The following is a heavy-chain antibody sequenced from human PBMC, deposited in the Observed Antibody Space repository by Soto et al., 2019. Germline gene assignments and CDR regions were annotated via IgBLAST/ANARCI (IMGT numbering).Heavy chain of an antibody. CDR1: GGSVSSGSYY. CDR2: IYYSGST. D-gene: IGHD6-13*01. V-gene: IGHV4-61*01. Sequence: SEPLSLTCTVSGGSVSSGSYYWSWIRQPPGKGLEWIGYIYYSGSTNYNPSLKSRVTISVDTSKNQFSLKLSSVTAADTAVYYCARGGPVGPRFIAAAGMEYYFDYWGQGTLVTVSS. CDR3: ARGGPVGPRFIAAAGMEYYFDY. J-gene: IGHJ4*02.